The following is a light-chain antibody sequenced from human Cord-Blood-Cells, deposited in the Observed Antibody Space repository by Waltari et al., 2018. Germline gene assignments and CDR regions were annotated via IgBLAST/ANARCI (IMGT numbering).Light chain of an antibody. Sequence: DIQMTQSPSSLSASVGDRVTITCRASQSISSYLNWYQQKPGKAPKLLIYAASSLQSGVPSRFSGSGSGTDFTLTISSLQPEEFATYYCQQSYSTLTFGGATKVEIK. J-gene: IGKJ4*01. CDR3: QQSYSTLT. V-gene: IGKV1-39*01. CDR2: AAS. CDR1: QSISSY.